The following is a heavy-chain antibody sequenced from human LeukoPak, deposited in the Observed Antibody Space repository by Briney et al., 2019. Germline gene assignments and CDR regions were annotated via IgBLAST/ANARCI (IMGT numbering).Heavy chain of an antibody. D-gene: IGHD3-22*01. CDR3: AREYYYDSSGYSVDYYYYGMDV. CDR2: INPNSGGT. J-gene: IGHJ6*02. Sequence: PGGSLRLSCAASGFTFSSYAMHWVRQAPGQGLEWMGRINPNSGGTNYAQKFQGRVTMTRDTSISTAYMELSRLRSDDTAVYFCAREYYYDSSGYSVDYYYYGMDVWGQGTTVTVSS. V-gene: IGHV1-2*06. CDR1: GFTFSSYA.